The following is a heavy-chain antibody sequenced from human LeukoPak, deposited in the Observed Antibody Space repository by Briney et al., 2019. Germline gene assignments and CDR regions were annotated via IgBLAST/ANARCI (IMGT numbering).Heavy chain of an antibody. J-gene: IGHJ4*02. CDR2: IYPGDSDT. V-gene: IGHV5-51*01. D-gene: IGHD3-9*01. Sequence: GESLKISCKGSGYSFTSYWIAWVRQMPGKGLEWMGIIYPGDSDTRYSPSFQGQVTISADKSISTAYLQWSSLKASDTAMYYCARHGYFDWSFVYFDYWGQGTLVTVSS. CDR3: ARHGYFDWSFVYFDY. CDR1: GYSFTSYW.